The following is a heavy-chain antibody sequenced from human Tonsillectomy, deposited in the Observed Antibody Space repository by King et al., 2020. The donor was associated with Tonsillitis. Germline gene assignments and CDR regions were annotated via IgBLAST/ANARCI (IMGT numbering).Heavy chain of an antibody. CDR2: IKSKAYGETT. J-gene: IGHJ4*02. CDR1: GFPFGEYA. Sequence: VQLVESGGGLVPPGRSLRLSCTASGFPFGEYAVTWVRQAPGKGLEWVGLIKSKAYGETTEYAASVKDRFILSRDDSESIAYLQMNSLKNEDTAVYYCPRGRLGGSRGDYWGQGTLVTVSS. D-gene: IGHD3-16*01. V-gene: IGHV3-49*04. CDR3: PRGRLGGSRGDY.